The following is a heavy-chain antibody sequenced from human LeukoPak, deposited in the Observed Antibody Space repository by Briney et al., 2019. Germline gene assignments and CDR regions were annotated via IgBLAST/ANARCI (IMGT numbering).Heavy chain of an antibody. CDR2: INPNSGGT. CDR3: ARSITIFGVGMGY. D-gene: IGHD3-3*01. CDR1: GYTFTGYY. Sequence: ASVKVSCKASGYTFTGYYMHWVRQAPGQGLEWMGWINPNSGGTNYAQKFQGRVTMTRDTSISTAYMELSRLRSDGTAVYYCARSITIFGVGMGYWGQGTLVTVSS. V-gene: IGHV1-2*02. J-gene: IGHJ4*02.